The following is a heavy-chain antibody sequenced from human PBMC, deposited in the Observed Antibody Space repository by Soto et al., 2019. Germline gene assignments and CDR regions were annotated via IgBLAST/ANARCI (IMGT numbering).Heavy chain of an antibody. D-gene: IGHD2-15*01. CDR2: IYYSGST. Sequence: SETLSLTCTVSGGSISGYYWSWIRQPPGKGLEWIGYIYYSGSTNYNPSLKGRVTMSVDTSKNHFSLKLSSVTAADTAVYFCAKYRRTDAEGYTFDYWGQGALVTVSS. V-gene: IGHV4-59*01. CDR1: GGSISGYY. J-gene: IGHJ4*02. CDR3: AKYRRTDAEGYTFDY.